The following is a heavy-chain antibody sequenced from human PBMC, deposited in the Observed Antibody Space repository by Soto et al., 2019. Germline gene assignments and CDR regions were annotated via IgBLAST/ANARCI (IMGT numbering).Heavy chain of an antibody. Sequence: GGSLRLSCAASGFTVSSNYMSWVRQAPGKGLEWVSVIYSGGSTYSADAVKGRFTISRYNSKNTLYLQMNSLRAEDTAVYYCARDGRIAVAGTNYYSGMDVWGQGTTVTVSS. CDR1: GFTVSSNY. CDR3: ARDGRIAVAGTNYYSGMDV. D-gene: IGHD6-19*01. J-gene: IGHJ6*02. CDR2: IYSGGST. V-gene: IGHV3-53*01.